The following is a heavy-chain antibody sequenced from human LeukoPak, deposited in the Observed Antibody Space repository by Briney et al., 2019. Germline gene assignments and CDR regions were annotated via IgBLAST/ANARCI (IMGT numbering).Heavy chain of an antibody. V-gene: IGHV4-59*01. CDR1: GGSISSYY. CDR2: IYYSGST. D-gene: IGHD5-18*01. Sequence: SETLSLTCTVSGGSISSYYWSWIRQPPGKGLEWIGYIYYSGSTNYNPSLKSRATISVDTSKNQFSLKLSSVTAADTAVYHCAREAMYSYGNNFDYWGQGTLVTVSS. J-gene: IGHJ4*02. CDR3: AREAMYSYGNNFDY.